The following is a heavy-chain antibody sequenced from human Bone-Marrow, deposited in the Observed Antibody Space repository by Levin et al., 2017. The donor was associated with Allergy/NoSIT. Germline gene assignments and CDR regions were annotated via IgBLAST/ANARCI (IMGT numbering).Heavy chain of an antibody. D-gene: IGHD5/OR15-5a*01. V-gene: IGHV1-69*04. CDR1: GNSFSSYT. J-gene: IGHJ5*02. Sequence: GGSLRLSCKASGNSFSSYTISWVRQAPGQGLEWMGRVFPLLDIINYAPKFQDRVTITADKSTSTAYMELTSLRSDDTAVYYCARDLPSVSWGQGTLVTVSS. CDR3: ARDLPSVS. CDR2: VFPLLDII.